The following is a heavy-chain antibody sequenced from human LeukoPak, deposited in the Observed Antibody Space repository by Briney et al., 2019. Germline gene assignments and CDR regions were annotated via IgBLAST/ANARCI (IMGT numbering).Heavy chain of an antibody. J-gene: IGHJ4*02. CDR3: AKCSGGSCYYNQASDH. CDR2: ISWNSGSL. Sequence: GRSLRLSCAASGFTFDDYAMHWVRHAPGKGLEWVSSISWNSGSLAYADSVKGRFNISRDNAKNSLYLQMNSRRAENRAVYYCAKCSGGSCYYNQASDHWGQETLVTVSS. CDR1: GFTFDDYA. V-gene: IGHV3-9*01. D-gene: IGHD2-15*01.